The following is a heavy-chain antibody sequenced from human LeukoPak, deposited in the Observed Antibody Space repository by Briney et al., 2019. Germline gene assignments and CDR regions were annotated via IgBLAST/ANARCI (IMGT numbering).Heavy chain of an antibody. CDR3: ARVGVNISTVYFDY. CDR1: GGPISSHY. Sequence: PSETLSLTCTVSGGPISSHYWSWIREPPGKGLEWIGYIYYSGCTNYNPSLKSRVTISVDTSKNQFSQKLISVTAADTAVYYCARVGVNISTVYFDYWGQAALVTVSS. CDR2: IYYSGCT. V-gene: IGHV4-59*11. J-gene: IGHJ4*02. D-gene: IGHD2-8*01.